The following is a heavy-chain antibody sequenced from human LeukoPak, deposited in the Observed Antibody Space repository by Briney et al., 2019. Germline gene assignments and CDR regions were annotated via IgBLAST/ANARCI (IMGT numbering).Heavy chain of an antibody. J-gene: IGHJ5*02. Sequence: PSRTLSLTCTVSGGSISSGGYYWSWIRQHPGKGLEWIGYIYYSGSTYYNPSLKSRVTISVDTSKNQFSLKLSSVTAADTAVYYCARGDYYGSGSYYHWFDPWGQGTLVTVSS. V-gene: IGHV4-31*03. CDR2: IYYSGST. CDR1: GGSISSGGYY. D-gene: IGHD3-10*01. CDR3: ARGDYYGSGSYYHWFDP.